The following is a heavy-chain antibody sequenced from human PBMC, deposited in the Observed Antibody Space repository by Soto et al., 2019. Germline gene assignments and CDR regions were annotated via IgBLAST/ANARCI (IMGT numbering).Heavy chain of an antibody. CDR2: IFWDGDT. J-gene: IGHJ4*02. Sequence: QITLKESGPTLVKPTQTLTLTCTVSGFSVNTNGVGVGWIRQPPGKALEWLALIFWDGDTRYSPSLKSRLTITKDTSKNQVVLTLTNVDPVDTATYSCAYSRRRASCSGGNCYYWDYWVQGTLVTVSS. V-gene: IGHV2-5*02. D-gene: IGHD2-15*01. CDR3: AYSRRRASCSGGNCYYWDY. CDR1: GFSVNTNGVG.